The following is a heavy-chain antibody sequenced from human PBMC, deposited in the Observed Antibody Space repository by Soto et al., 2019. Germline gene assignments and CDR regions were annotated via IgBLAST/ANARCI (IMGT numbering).Heavy chain of an antibody. CDR3: ARDWQENYCMDV. J-gene: IGHJ6*03. CDR2: ISSSSSYI. Sequence: EVQLVESGGGLVKPGGSLRLSCAASGFTFSSYSMNWVRQAPGKGLEWVSSISSSSSYIYYADSVKGRFTISRDNAKNALYLQMNSLRAEEPAVYFGARDWQENYCMDVWGKRTTVTDS. CDR1: GFTFSSYS. V-gene: IGHV3-21*01.